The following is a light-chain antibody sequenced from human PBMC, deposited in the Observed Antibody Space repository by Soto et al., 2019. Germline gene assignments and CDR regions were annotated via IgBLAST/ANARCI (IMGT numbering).Light chain of an antibody. CDR2: DDD. J-gene: IGLJ1*01. Sequence: QSALTQPRSVSGSPGQSVTISCTGTSSDVGGYNYVSWYQQLPGTAPKLLIYDDDKRPSGIPDRFSGSKSGTSATLGITGFRTGDEADYYCGSWDSSLSAYVFGTGTKVTV. CDR3: GSWDSSLSAYV. V-gene: IGLV1-51*01. CDR1: SSDVGGYNY.